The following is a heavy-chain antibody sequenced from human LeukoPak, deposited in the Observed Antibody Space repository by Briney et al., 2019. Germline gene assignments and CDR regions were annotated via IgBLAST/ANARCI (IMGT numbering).Heavy chain of an antibody. CDR2: IIPIFGIV. D-gene: IGHD3-16*01. V-gene: IGHV1-69*13. J-gene: IGHJ4*02. CDR3: ATGYYDNSSYSFGS. Sequence: GASVKVSCKASGGTFSNYALSWVRQAPGQGLEWMGGIIPIFGIVNYAQSFQDRVTITAVDSTTTTYMELSSLRSEDTAAYYCATGYYDNSSYSFGSWGQGTLVTVSS. CDR1: GGTFSNYA.